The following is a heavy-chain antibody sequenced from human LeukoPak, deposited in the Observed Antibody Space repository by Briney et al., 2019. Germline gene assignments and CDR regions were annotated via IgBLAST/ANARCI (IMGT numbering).Heavy chain of an antibody. V-gene: IGHV3-33*06. J-gene: IGHJ4*02. CDR1: GFTFSRYG. CDR3: AKDLDGYFRY. Sequence: GGSLRLSCAASGFTFSRYGMHWVRQAPGKGLEWVAVIWYDGSNKYYADSVKGRFTISRDNSKNTLYLQMNSLRAEDTAVYYCAKDLDGYFRYWGQGTLVTVSS. CDR2: IWYDGSNK. D-gene: IGHD3-22*01.